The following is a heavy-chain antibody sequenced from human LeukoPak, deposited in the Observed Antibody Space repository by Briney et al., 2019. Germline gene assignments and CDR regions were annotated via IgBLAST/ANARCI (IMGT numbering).Heavy chain of an antibody. V-gene: IGHV4-30-2*01. CDR2: IYHSGST. CDR1: GGSISSGGYS. Sequence: PSQTLSLTCAVSGGSISSGGYSWSWIRQPPGKGLEWIGYIYHSGSTNYNPSLKSRVTISVDTSKNQFSLKLSSVTAADTAVYYCARGRRPRTGANDAFDIWGQGTMVTVSS. J-gene: IGHJ3*02. CDR3: ARGRRPRTGANDAFDI. D-gene: IGHD7-27*01.